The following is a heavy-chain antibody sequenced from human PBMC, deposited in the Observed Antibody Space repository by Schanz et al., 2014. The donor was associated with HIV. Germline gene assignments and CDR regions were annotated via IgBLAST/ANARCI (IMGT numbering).Heavy chain of an antibody. V-gene: IGHV1-8*01. D-gene: IGHD6-6*01. CDR3: ARARAKIEGRPVGNWFDP. Sequence: QVQLVQSGAEVKNPGASVKVSCKASGYTFSCYDINWVRQATGQGLEWMGWMNPNSGHTGYAQKFQGRVDMTRTTSISTAYMELRGLTSEDTAVYFCARARAKIEGRPVGNWFDPWGQGTLVTVSS. J-gene: IGHJ5*02. CDR1: GYTFSCYD. CDR2: MNPNSGHT.